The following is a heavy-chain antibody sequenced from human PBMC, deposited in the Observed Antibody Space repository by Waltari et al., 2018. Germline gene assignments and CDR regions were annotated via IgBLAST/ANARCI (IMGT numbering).Heavy chain of an antibody. CDR2: VYKSGST. J-gene: IGHJ3*02. Sequence: QVQLQESGSGLVKPSQTLSLTCSVSGDSISSGSYWWTWLRQYPGKGLEWIGYVYKSGSTYYNPSLKSLVIISVDMSENQFSLRLNSVTAADPAVYYCARVGGIRGYAPVGAFDIWGQGKMVTVSS. V-gene: IGHV4-31*01. CDR1: GDSISSGSYW. CDR3: ARVGGIRGYAPVGAFDI. D-gene: IGHD2-2*01.